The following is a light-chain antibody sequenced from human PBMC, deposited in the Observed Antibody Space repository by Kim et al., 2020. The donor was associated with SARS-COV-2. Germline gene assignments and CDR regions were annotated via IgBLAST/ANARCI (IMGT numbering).Light chain of an antibody. J-gene: IGKJ2*02. V-gene: IGKV1-5*03. CDR1: QSITSR. Sequence: DIQMTQSPSTLSASVGDRVTITCRASQSITSRLAWYQQKPGKAPNLLIYKASTLESGVPPRFSGSGSETEFTLTINSVQPDDFATYYCQHYNKYSGTFGQGTKLEI. CDR3: QHYNKYSGT. CDR2: KAS.